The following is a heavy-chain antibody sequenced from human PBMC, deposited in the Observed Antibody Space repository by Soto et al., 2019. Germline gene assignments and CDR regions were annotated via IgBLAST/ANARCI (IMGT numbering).Heavy chain of an antibody. D-gene: IGHD6-13*01. CDR3: ASGASRWYPYFFDS. CDR1: EGTFNSYA. V-gene: IGHV1-69*01. CDR2: INPYYNTL. J-gene: IGHJ4*02. Sequence: QAQVVQSGAEVRKPGSSVKLSCKASEGTFNSYAIAWVRQAPGQGLEWMGGINPYYNTLNYAQKFQDRVTITADDSTNTGYMELSSLRADDTAVYFCASGASRWYPYFFDSGAQGTLVTVSS.